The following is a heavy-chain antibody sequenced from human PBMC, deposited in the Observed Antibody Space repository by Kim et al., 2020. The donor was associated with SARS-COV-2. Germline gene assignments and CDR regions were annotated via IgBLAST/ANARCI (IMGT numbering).Heavy chain of an antibody. CDR2: GRT. CDR3: ARAYGTIDY. D-gene: IGHD4-17*01. J-gene: IGHJ4*02. V-gene: IGHV4-34*01. Sequence: GRTNKTPSLKSRVTISVETSKNQFSLKLSSVTAADTAVYYCARAYGTIDYWGQGTLVTVSS.